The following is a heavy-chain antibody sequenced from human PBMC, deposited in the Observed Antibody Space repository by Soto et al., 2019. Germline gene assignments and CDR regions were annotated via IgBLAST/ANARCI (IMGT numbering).Heavy chain of an antibody. J-gene: IGHJ6*02. D-gene: IGHD3-10*01. CDR2: IIPIFGTA. CDR1: GGTFSSYA. Sequence: GXSVKSSIKASGGTFSSYAISWVRQAPGQGLEWMGGIIPIFGTANYAQKFQGRVTITADESTSTAYMELSSLRSEDTAVYYCAKRQYYYGSGSYYNLGGNYYYGMDVWGQGTTVTVSS. V-gene: IGHV1-69*13. CDR3: AKRQYYYGSGSYYNLGGNYYYGMDV.